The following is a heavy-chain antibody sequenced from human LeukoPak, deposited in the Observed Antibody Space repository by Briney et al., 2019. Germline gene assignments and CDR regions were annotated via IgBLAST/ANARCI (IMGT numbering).Heavy chain of an antibody. J-gene: IGHJ4*02. CDR1: GYTFSGCY. CDR3: ATTLGSGSQTRLHDY. V-gene: IGHV1-2*02. Sequence: GASVKVSCKASGYTFSGCYIHWVRQAPGQGLEWMGWINPNSGGTKYAQRFQGKVTMTRDTSISTAYMELSSLRSDDTAMYYCATTLGSGSQTRLHDYWGQGTLVTVSS. D-gene: IGHD3-10*01. CDR2: INPNSGGT.